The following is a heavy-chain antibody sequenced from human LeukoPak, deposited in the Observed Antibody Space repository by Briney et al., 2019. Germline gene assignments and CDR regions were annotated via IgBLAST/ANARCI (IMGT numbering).Heavy chain of an antibody. CDR1: GYTFTSYD. CDR2: MNPKSGNT. J-gene: IGHJ4*02. Sequence: ASVKVSCKASGYTFTSYDINWVRQATGQGLEWMGWMNPKSGNTGYAQKFQGRVTMTRNTSISTAYMELSSLRSEDTAVYYCARGLRFLRTMVRGVIRLYYFDYWGQGTLVTVSS. CDR3: ARGLRFLRTMVRGVIRLYYFDY. D-gene: IGHD3-10*01. V-gene: IGHV1-8*01.